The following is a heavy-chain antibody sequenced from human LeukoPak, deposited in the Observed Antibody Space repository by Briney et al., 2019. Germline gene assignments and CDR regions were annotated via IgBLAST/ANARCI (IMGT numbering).Heavy chain of an antibody. J-gene: IGHJ4*02. CDR1: GFTFSSYA. Sequence: GGSLRLSCAASGFTFSSYAMSWVRQAPGKGLEWVSAISGNGGSTYYADSVKGRFTISRDNSKNTLYLQMNSLRAEDTAVYYCAKVSRISYGLFDYWGQGTLVTVSS. CDR3: AKVSRISYGLFDY. V-gene: IGHV3-23*01. CDR2: ISGNGGST. D-gene: IGHD5-18*01.